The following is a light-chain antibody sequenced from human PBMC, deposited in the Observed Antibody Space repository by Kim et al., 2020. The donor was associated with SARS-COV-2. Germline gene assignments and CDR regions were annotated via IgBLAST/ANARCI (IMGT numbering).Light chain of an antibody. Sequence: EILLTQSPGPLSLSPGERATLSCRASQTISSSYLAWYQQKRGQAPRLLIYGASSRATGIPDRFSGSGSGTDFTLTISRLEPEDFAVYYCQQYAGSRTFGQGTKVDIK. V-gene: IGKV3-20*01. CDR3: QQYAGSRT. J-gene: IGKJ1*01. CDR2: GAS. CDR1: QTISSSY.